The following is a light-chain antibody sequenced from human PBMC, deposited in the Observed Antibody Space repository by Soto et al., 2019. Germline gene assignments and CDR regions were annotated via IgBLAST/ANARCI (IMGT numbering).Light chain of an antibody. Sequence: VQLARSPFAVFASVGDIPXITCRAIQGISNWLAWYQQXXGTAPKXXXYHXSNLQSGVPSRFSGSGSGTEFTLPISSRQPEDFDNYYCQQYNRYSEAFGQGTKVDI. CDR2: HXS. J-gene: IGKJ1*01. CDR1: QGISNW. V-gene: IGKV1-5*01. CDR3: QQYNRYSEA.